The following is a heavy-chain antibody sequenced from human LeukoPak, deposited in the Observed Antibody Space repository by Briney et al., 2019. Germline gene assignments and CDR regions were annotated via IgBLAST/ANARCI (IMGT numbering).Heavy chain of an antibody. CDR1: GFTFSTYA. CDR3: AKNFGTGLAFYDY. V-gene: IGHV3-23*01. CDR2: ISDGGTYI. Sequence: GGSLRLSCAASGFTFSTYAMTWVRQAPGKGLEWVSAISDGGTYIYYADSVKGRFSVSRDNSRNTLYVQMNSLRADDTAVYCCAKNFGTGLAFYDYWGQGTLVTVSS. D-gene: IGHD2-8*02. J-gene: IGHJ4*02.